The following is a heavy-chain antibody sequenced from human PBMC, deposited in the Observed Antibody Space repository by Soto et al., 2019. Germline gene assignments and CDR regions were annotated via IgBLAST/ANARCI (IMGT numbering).Heavy chain of an antibody. CDR3: ARSLAYCGGDCYNWFDP. Sequence: SETLSLTCTVSGGSISSYYWSWIRQPPGKGLEWIGYIYYSGSTNYNPSLKSRVTISVDTSKNQFSLKLSSVTAADTAVYYCARSLAYCGGDCYNWFDPGGQGTLVTVSS. CDR1: GGSISSYY. V-gene: IGHV4-59*01. J-gene: IGHJ5*02. CDR2: IYYSGST. D-gene: IGHD2-21*01.